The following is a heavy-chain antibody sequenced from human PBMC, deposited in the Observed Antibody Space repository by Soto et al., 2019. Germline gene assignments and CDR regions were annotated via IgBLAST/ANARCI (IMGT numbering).Heavy chain of an antibody. D-gene: IGHD3-10*01. V-gene: IGHV3-30*18. CDR2: ISSDGSNK. Sequence: QVQLVESGGGVVQPGRSLRLSCAASGFTFSSYGMHWVRQAPGKGLEWVALISSDGSNKYYADSVKGRFTISRDNSKNTLYLQMNTLRAEDTAVYYCAKVRADYYYGSGPLDYWGQGTLVTVSS. CDR3: AKVRADYYYGSGPLDY. CDR1: GFTFSSYG. J-gene: IGHJ4*02.